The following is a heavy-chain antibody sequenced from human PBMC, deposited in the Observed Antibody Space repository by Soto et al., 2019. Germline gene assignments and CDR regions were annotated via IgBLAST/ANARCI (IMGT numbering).Heavy chain of an antibody. Sequence: EVQVVESGGGLVQPGGSLRLSCAASGFTFSSNSMNWVHQAPGKGLEWISYISSSSSTIYADSVKGRFTISRDNAKNSLYLQMNSLRDEDTAVYYCARVIWSGHLTSDLWGQGTLVTVSS. V-gene: IGHV3-48*02. D-gene: IGHD3-3*01. CDR2: ISSSSSTI. CDR1: GFTFSSNS. J-gene: IGHJ5*02. CDR3: ARVIWSGHLTSDL.